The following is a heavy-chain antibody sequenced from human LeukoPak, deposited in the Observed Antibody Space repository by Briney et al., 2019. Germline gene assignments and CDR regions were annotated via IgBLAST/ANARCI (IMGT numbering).Heavy chain of an antibody. CDR2: INHSGST. Sequence: SETLSLTCAVYGGSFSGYYWSWIRQPPGKGLEWIGEINHSGSTNYNPSLKSRVTISVDTSKNQFSLKLSSVTAADTAVYYCARGPRITIFGVVKTWIDYWAREPWSPSPQ. V-gene: IGHV4-34*01. J-gene: IGHJ4*02. CDR1: GGSFSGYY. CDR3: ARGPRITIFGVVKTWIDY. D-gene: IGHD3-3*01.